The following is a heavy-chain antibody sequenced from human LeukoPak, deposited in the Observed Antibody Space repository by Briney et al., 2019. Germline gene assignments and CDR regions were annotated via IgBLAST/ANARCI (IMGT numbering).Heavy chain of an antibody. D-gene: IGHD3-22*01. CDR3: ARVWVDSSGRDDGYYYYYMDV. CDR2: ISSSSSTI. Sequence: PGGSLRLSCTASGSTFINYSMNWVRQAPGKGLEGVSYISSSSSTIYYADSVKGRFTISRDNAKNSLYLQMNSLRAEDTAVYYCARVWVDSSGRDDGYYYYYMDVWGKGTTVTVSS. V-gene: IGHV3-48*01. J-gene: IGHJ6*03. CDR1: GSTFINYS.